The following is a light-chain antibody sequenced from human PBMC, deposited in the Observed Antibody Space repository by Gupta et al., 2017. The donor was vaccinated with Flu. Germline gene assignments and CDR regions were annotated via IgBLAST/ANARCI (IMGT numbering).Light chain of an antibody. Sequence: PSSLSASVGDSVTISCRASQPITTYLNWYQQKPGKAPKLLIYTSSNLQSGVPSRFSGSGSGTDFTVTITNLQPEDFATYYCQQSNSTPYTFVQGTKLEI. J-gene: IGKJ2*01. V-gene: IGKV1-39*01. CDR2: TSS. CDR1: QPITTY. CDR3: QQSNSTPYT.